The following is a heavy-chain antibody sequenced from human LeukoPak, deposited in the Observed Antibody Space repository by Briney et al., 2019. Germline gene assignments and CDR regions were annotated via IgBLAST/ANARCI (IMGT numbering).Heavy chain of an antibody. D-gene: IGHD3-9*01. Sequence: SETLSLTCTVSGGSISYYYWSWIRQPPGKGLEWIGYIYYGGSTNYNPSLKSRVTISVDRSKNQFSLKLSSVSAADTAVYYCARLTGYSSESWFDPWGQGILVTVSS. CDR3: ARLTGYSSESWFDP. CDR1: GGSISYYY. CDR2: IYYGGST. J-gene: IGHJ5*02. V-gene: IGHV4-59*01.